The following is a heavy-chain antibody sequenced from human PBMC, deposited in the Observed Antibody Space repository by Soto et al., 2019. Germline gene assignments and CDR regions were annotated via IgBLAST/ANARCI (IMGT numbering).Heavy chain of an antibody. CDR1: GFTFSSYW. J-gene: IGHJ4*02. V-gene: IGHV3-74*01. Sequence: GGSLRLSCAASGFTFSSYWMHWVRQAPGKGLVWVSRINSDGSSTSYADSVKGRFTISRDNAKNTLYLQMNSLRAEDPAVYYCARDSIAAAGDYWGQGTLVTVSS. CDR3: ARDSIAAAGDY. D-gene: IGHD6-13*01. CDR2: INSDGSST.